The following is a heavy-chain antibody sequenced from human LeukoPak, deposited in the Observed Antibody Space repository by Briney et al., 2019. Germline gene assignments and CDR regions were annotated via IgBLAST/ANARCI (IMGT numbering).Heavy chain of an antibody. J-gene: IGHJ6*03. D-gene: IGHD2-2*01. CDR3: ARARYCSSTSCSFALSYYYYYMDV. V-gene: IGHV4-34*01. Sequence: SETLSLTCAVYGGSFSGYYWSWIRQPPGKGLEWIGEINHSGSTNYNPSLKSRVTISVDMSKNQFSLKLSSVTAADTAVYYCARARYCSSTSCSFALSYYYYYMDVWGKGTTVTVSS. CDR1: GGSFSGYY. CDR2: INHSGST.